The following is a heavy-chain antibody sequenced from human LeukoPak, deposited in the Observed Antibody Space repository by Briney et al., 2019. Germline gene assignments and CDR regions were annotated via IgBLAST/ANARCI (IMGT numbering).Heavy chain of an antibody. CDR1: GYTFTCYD. V-gene: IGHV1-2*02. CDR2: INPNSGGT. Sequence: ASVKVSCKASGYTFTCYDINWVRQAPGQGLEWMGWINPNSGGTNYAQKFQGRVTMTRDTSISTAYMELSRLRSDDTAVYYCARTDYQLPPYYYGMDVWGQGTTVTVSS. D-gene: IGHD2-2*01. J-gene: IGHJ6*02. CDR3: ARTDYQLPPYYYGMDV.